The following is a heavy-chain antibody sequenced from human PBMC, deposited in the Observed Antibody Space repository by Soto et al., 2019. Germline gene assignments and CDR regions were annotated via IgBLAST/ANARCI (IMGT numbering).Heavy chain of an antibody. CDR2: IDPSDSYT. Sequence: PGESLKISCKGSGYSFTSYWISWVRQMPGKGLEWMGRIDPSDSYTNYSPSFQGHVTISADKSISTAYLQWSSLKASDTAMYYCARRGFWSGYCTNGMDVWGQGTTVTVSS. V-gene: IGHV5-10-1*01. D-gene: IGHD3-3*01. CDR3: ARRGFWSGYCTNGMDV. J-gene: IGHJ6*02. CDR1: GYSFTSYW.